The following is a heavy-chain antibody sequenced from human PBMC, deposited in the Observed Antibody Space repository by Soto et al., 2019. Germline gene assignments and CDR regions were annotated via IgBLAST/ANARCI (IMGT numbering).Heavy chain of an antibody. D-gene: IGHD3-9*01. CDR3: ARATVLRYFDWLLSDWSFDY. CDR1: GYTFTGYY. J-gene: IGHJ4*02. V-gene: IGHV1-2*04. CDR2: INPNSGGT. Sequence: ASVKVSCKASGYTFTGYYMHWVRQAPGQGLEWMGWINPNSGGTNYAQKFQGWVTVTRDTSISTAYMELSRLRSDDTAVYYCARATVLRYFDWLLSDWSFDYWGQGTLVTVSS.